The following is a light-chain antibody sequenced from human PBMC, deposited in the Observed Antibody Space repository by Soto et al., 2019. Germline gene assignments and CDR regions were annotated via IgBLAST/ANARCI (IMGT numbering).Light chain of an antibody. CDR1: QSVGTS. J-gene: IGKJ1*01. Sequence: CRASQSVGTSLAWYQQKPGQAPRLLIYGASTRATGIPARFSGCGSGTEFSLTIRRFQYADFAVYYSYEDPSSPPWRYGEGTKVDIK. CDR2: GAS. CDR3: YEDPSSPPWR. V-gene: IGKV3-15*01.